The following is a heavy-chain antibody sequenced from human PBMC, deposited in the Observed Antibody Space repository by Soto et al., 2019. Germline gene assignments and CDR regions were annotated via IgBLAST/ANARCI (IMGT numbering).Heavy chain of an antibody. D-gene: IGHD5-12*01. Sequence: ASVKVSCKASGGTFSSYTISWVRQAPGQGLEWMGRINPNSGGTNYAQKFQGWVTMTRDTSISTAYMELSRLRSDDTAVYYCARGGFGYSGYDYYYYGMDVWGQGTTVTVSS. J-gene: IGHJ6*02. CDR2: INPNSGGT. CDR3: ARGGFGYSGYDYYYYGMDV. CDR1: GGTFSSYT. V-gene: IGHV1-2*04.